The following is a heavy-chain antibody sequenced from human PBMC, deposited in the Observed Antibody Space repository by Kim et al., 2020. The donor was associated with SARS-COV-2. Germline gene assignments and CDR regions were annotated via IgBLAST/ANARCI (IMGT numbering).Heavy chain of an antibody. CDR3: ARHKPYYYDFWSGYYIGGDTSSYGMDV. J-gene: IGHJ6*02. Sequence: SETLSLTCTVSGGSISSYYWSWIRQPPGKGLEWIGYIYYSGSTNYNPSLKSRVTISVDTSKNQFSLKLSSVTAADTAVYYCARHKPYYYDFWSGYYIGGDTSSYGMDVWGQGTTVTVSS. CDR1: GGSISSYY. D-gene: IGHD3-3*01. CDR2: IYYSGST. V-gene: IGHV4-59*08.